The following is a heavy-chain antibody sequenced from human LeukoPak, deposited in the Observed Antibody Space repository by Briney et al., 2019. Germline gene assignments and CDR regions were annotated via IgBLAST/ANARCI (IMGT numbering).Heavy chain of an antibody. J-gene: IGHJ4*02. Sequence: SETLSLTCAVSGGSISSYYWSWIRQPPGKGLEWIGYIYYSGSTNYNPSLKSRVTISVDTSKNQFSLKLSSVTAADTAVYYCARHSLYGDYDYWGQGTLVTVSS. CDR2: IYYSGST. V-gene: IGHV4-59*08. D-gene: IGHD4-17*01. CDR1: GGSISSYY. CDR3: ARHSLYGDYDY.